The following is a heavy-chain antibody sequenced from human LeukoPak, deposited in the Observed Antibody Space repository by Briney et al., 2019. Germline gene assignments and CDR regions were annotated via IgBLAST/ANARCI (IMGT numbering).Heavy chain of an antibody. CDR2: INHSGST. CDR3: ARNARATVNAFDY. J-gene: IGHJ4*02. Sequence: PSETLSLTCAVYGGSFSGYYWSWIRQPPGKGLEWIGEINHSGSTNYNPSLKSRVTISVDTSENQFSLKLSSVTAADTAVYYCARNARATVNAFDYWGQGALVTVSS. CDR1: GGSFSGYY. V-gene: IGHV4-34*01. D-gene: IGHD4-17*01.